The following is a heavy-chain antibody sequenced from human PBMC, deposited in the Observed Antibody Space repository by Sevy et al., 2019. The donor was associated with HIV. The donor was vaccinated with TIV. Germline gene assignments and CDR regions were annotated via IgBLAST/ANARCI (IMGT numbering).Heavy chain of an antibody. D-gene: IGHD3-3*02. J-gene: IGHJ6*02. Sequence: GGSLRLSCVASGFTFSTYAMSWVRQAPGKGLEWVSAISGSGGSTYYADSVKGRFTISRDKSKNTLYLQLTSLRVEDTAVFYCAKGDSTFYGLDVWGQGTTVTVSS. CDR1: GFTFSTYA. CDR2: ISGSGGST. CDR3: AKGDSTFYGLDV. V-gene: IGHV3-23*01.